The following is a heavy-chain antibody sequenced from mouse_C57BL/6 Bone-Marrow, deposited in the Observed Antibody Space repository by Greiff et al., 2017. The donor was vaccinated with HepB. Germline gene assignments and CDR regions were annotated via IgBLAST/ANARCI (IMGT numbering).Heavy chain of an antibody. V-gene: IGHV5-17*01. Sequence: EVQLVESGGGLVKPGGSLKLSCAASGFTFSDYGMHWVRQAPEKGLVWVAYISSGSSTIYYADTVKGRFTISRDNAKNTLFLQMTSLRSEDTAMYYCARLDYPFYAMDYWGQGTSVTVSS. CDR2: ISSGSSTI. CDR3: ARLDYPFYAMDY. CDR1: GFTFSDYG. J-gene: IGHJ4*01. D-gene: IGHD2-4*01.